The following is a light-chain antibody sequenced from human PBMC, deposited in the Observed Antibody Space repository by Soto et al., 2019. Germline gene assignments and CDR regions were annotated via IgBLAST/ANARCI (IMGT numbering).Light chain of an antibody. J-gene: IGLJ1*01. CDR3: SSYTSSRAYV. CDR1: SSDVGGYNY. CDR2: EVS. Sequence: QSVLTQPASVSGSPGQSITISCTGTSSDVGGYNYVSWYQQQSGKAHKLMIHEVSNRPSVVSNRFSGSKSGNTASLTISGLQAEDEADYYCSSYTSSRAYVFGIGTKLTVL. V-gene: IGLV2-14*01.